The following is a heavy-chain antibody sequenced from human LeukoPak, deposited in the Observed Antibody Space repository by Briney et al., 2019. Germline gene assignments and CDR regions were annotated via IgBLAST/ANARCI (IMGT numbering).Heavy chain of an antibody. CDR2: ISSSSSYI. J-gene: IGHJ5*02. CDR1: GFSLSDAW. Sequence: AGGSLRLSCAASGFSLSDAWMNWVRQAPGKGLEWVSSISSSSSYIYYADSVKGRFTISRDNSKNTLYLQMNSLRAEDTAIYYCAKDLGFNWFDPWGQGTLVTVSS. V-gene: IGHV3-21*04. CDR3: AKDLGFNWFDP.